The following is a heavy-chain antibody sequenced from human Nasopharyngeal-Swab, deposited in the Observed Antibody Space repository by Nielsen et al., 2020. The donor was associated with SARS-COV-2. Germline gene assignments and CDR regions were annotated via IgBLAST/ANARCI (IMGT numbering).Heavy chain of an antibody. D-gene: IGHD6-19*01. Sequence: GSLRLSCTVSGGSISSSSYYWGWIRQPPGKGLEWIGSIYYSGSTYYNPSLKSRVTISVDTSKNQFSLKLSSVTAADTAVYYCARGSGYSSGWYRGYYYYYGMDVWGQGTTVTVSS. V-gene: IGHV4-39*01. CDR2: IYYSGST. CDR1: GGSISSSSYY. CDR3: ARGSGYSSGWYRGYYYYYGMDV. J-gene: IGHJ6*02.